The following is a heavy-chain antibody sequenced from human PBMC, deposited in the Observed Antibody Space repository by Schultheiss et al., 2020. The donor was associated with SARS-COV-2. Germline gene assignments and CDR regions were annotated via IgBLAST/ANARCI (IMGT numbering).Heavy chain of an antibody. CDR2: IYYSGST. V-gene: IGHV4-59*08. CDR3: ARLLWSPFYYYGMDV. D-gene: IGHD3-3*01. J-gene: IGHJ6*02. Sequence: SETLSLTCAVYGGSFSAYYWSWIRQPPGKGLEWIGYIYYSGSTYYNPSLKSRVTISVDTSKNQFSLKLSSVTAADTAVYYCARLLWSPFYYYGMDVWGQGTTVTVSS. CDR1: GGSFSAYY.